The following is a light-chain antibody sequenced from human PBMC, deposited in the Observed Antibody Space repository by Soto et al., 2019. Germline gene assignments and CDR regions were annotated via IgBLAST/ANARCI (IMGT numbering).Light chain of an antibody. CDR1: QSVTSNY. J-gene: IGKJ1*01. CDR3: QQYGSSPGP. CDR2: GAS. V-gene: IGKV3-20*01. Sequence: IVLTQSPGTLSFSPGERATLSCRASQSVTSNYLAWYQQKRGQAPRLLIWGASIRATDLPDRFSGGGSGTDFTLTISRLEAEDSAVYYCQQYGSSPGPFGQGTKVDIK.